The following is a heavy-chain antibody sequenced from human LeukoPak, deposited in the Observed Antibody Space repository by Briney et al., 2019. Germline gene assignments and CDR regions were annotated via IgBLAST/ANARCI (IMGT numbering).Heavy chain of an antibody. CDR1: GYTFTSYY. D-gene: IGHD6-19*01. J-gene: IGHJ6*02. Sequence: VASVKVSCKASGYTFTSYYMHWVRQAPGQGLEWMGIINPSGGSTSYAQKFQGRVTMTRDTSTSTVYMELSSLRSEDTAVYYCARGGGLQWLVQSYYYYGMDVWGQGTTVTVSS. V-gene: IGHV1-46*01. CDR2: INPSGGST. CDR3: ARGGGLQWLVQSYYYYGMDV.